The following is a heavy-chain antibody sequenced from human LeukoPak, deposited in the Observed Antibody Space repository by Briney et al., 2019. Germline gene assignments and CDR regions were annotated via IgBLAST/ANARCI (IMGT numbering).Heavy chain of an antibody. J-gene: IGHJ4*02. V-gene: IGHV3-33*01. CDR1: GFTFSSYG. Sequence: GGSLRLSCAASGFTFSSYGMHWVRQAPGKGLEWVAVIWYDGSNKYYADSVKGRFTISRDNSKNTLYLQMNSLRAEDTAVYYCARFIGIAVAGLEYWGQGTLVTVSS. D-gene: IGHD6-19*01. CDR3: ARFIGIAVAGLEY. CDR2: IWYDGSNK.